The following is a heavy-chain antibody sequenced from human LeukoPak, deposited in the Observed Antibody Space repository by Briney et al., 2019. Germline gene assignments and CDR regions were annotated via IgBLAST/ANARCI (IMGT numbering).Heavy chain of an antibody. CDR2: ISSSSSTI. D-gene: IGHD2-2*03. CDR1: GFTFSSYS. J-gene: IGHJ6*03. CDR3: ARDVVGIVVVPAAMEEYYYYYYMDV. V-gene: IGHV3-48*01. Sequence: PGGSLRLSCAASGFTFSSYSMNWVRQAPGKGLEWVSYISSSSSTIYYADSVKGRFTISRDNAKNSLYLQMNSLRAEDTAVYYCARDVVGIVVVPAAMEEYYYYYYMDVWGKGTTVTVSS.